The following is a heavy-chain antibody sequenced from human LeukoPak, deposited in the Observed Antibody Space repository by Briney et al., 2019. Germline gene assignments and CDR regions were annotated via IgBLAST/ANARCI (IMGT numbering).Heavy chain of an antibody. J-gene: IGHJ5*02. CDR1: GYTLTGYY. Sequence: ASVKVSCKTSGYTLTGYYIHWVRQAPGQALEWMGWIHPNSGDKKYAQKFQGRVTMTRDTSISTAYMELSSLRPDDTAVYYCSTYYSPSADAWGQGTLVTVSS. CDR2: IHPNSGDK. CDR3: STYYSPSADA. D-gene: IGHD3-10*01. V-gene: IGHV1-2*02.